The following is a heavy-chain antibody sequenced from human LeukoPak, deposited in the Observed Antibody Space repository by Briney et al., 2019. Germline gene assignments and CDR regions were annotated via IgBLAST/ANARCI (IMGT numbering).Heavy chain of an antibody. J-gene: IGHJ4*02. D-gene: IGHD6-19*01. Sequence: GGSLRLSCAASGFTFSSYSMNWVRQAPGKGLEWVSSISSSSSYIYYADSVKGRFTISRDNAKISLYLQMNSLRAEDTAVYYCARGYSSGWYAPYYFDYWGQGTLVTVSS. CDR2: ISSSSSYI. CDR3: ARGYSSGWYAPYYFDY. V-gene: IGHV3-21*01. CDR1: GFTFSSYS.